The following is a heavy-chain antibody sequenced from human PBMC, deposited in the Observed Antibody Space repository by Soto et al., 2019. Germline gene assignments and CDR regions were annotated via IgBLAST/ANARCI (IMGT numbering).Heavy chain of an antibody. CDR1: GGSISSGDYY. J-gene: IGHJ4*02. CDR3: ARAASPYYDFWSGYLSVPQGQGLYFDY. V-gene: IGHV4-30-4*01. CDR2: IYYGGST. Sequence: TSETLSLTCTVSGGSISSGDYYWSWIRQPPGKGLEWIGYIYYGGSTYYNPSLKSQVTISVDTSKNQFSLKLSSVTAADTAVYYCARAASPYYDFWSGYLSVPQGQGLYFDYWGQGTLVTVSS. D-gene: IGHD3-3*01.